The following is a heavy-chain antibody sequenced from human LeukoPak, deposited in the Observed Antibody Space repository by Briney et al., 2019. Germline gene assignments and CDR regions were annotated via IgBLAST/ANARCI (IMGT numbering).Heavy chain of an antibody. D-gene: IGHD3-16*01. CDR2: IKSKTDGGTT. Sequence: PGGSLRLSCAASGFSFRNSWMTWVRQAPGKGLEWVGRIKSKTDGGTTEYVAPVKGRFTISRDDSKNTLYLQMNSLKIEDTAVYYCTTGTWGSFDVWGQGTMVTVPS. CDR1: GFSFRNSW. CDR3: TTGTWGSFDV. V-gene: IGHV3-15*01. J-gene: IGHJ3*01.